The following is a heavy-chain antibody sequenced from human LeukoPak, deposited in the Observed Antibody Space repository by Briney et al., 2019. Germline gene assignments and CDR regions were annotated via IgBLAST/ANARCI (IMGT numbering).Heavy chain of an antibody. V-gene: IGHV4-59*08. CDR2: VHYSGST. CDR3: ARHDNSGYYSLFY. D-gene: IGHD3-22*01. J-gene: IGHJ4*02. Sequence: PSETLSLTCTVSDDSFTDYFWSWIRQPPGKELEWIAHVHYSGSTKSSPSLRSRVTTSVDTSKKQFSLRLGSVTAADAAVYYCARHDNSGYYSLFYWGRGTLVTVSS. CDR1: DDSFTDYF.